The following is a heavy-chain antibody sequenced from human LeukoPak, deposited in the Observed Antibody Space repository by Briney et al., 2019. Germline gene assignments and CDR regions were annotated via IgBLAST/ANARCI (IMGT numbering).Heavy chain of an antibody. V-gene: IGHV1-69*01. J-gene: IGHJ6*03. CDR3: AGGRIGYCSSTSCYYYYYYMDV. Sequence: SVKVSCKASGGTFSSYAISWVRQAPGQGLEWMGGIIPIFGTANYAQKFQGRVTITADESTSTAYMELSSLRSEDTAVYYCAGGRIGYCSSTSCYYYYYYMDVWGKGTTVPVSS. D-gene: IGHD2-2*01. CDR1: GGTFSSYA. CDR2: IIPIFGTA.